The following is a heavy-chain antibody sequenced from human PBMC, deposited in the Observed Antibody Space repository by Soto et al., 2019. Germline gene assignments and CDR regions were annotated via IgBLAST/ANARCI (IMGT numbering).Heavy chain of an antibody. CDR1: GGSVSSGSYY. CDR2: TYYSGST. J-gene: IGHJ4*02. CDR3: ASYGDYPYYFDY. V-gene: IGHV4-61*01. Sequence: SETLSLTCTVSGGSVSSGSYYWSWIRQPPGKGLEWIGYTYYSGSTKYNPSLKSRVTISADTSKNQFSLKLSSVTAADTAVYYCASYGDYPYYFDYWGQGTLVTVSS. D-gene: IGHD4-17*01.